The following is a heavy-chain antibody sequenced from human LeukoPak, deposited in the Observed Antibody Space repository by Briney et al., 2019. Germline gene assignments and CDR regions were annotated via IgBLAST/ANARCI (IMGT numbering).Heavy chain of an antibody. D-gene: IGHD3-10*01. CDR2: IRYDGTNK. Sequence: GGSLRLSCAASGFTFSNYGMHWVRQAPGKGLEWVAFIRYDGTNKYYADSVKGRFTISRDNSKNTLYLQMNSLRAEDTAVYYCARGDFYYGSGSPKNYFDYWGQGTLVTVSS. CDR3: ARGDFYYGSGSPKNYFDY. J-gene: IGHJ4*02. CDR1: GFTFSNYG. V-gene: IGHV3-30*02.